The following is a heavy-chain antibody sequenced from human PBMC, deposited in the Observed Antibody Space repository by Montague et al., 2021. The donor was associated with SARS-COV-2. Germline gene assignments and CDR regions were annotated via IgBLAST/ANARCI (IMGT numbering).Heavy chain of an antibody. J-gene: IGHJ5*02. D-gene: IGHD2-15*01. Sequence: TLSLTCTVSGGSISSGSYYWSWIRQPAGKGLEWIGRIYTSGSTNYNPSLKSRVTISVDTSKNQFSLKLSSVTAAGTAVYYFARGCSGGSCYPNPFSTWGQGTLVTVSS. CDR1: GGSISSGSYY. CDR2: IYTSGST. CDR3: ARGCSGGSCYPNPFST. V-gene: IGHV4-61*02.